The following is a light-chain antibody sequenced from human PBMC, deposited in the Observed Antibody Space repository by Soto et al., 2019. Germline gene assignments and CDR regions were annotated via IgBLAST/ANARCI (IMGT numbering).Light chain of an antibody. CDR2: AAS. CDR3: QQRNTWPPIT. J-gene: IGKJ5*01. Sequence: DIQMTQSPSTLSASVGDRFTITCRASQSVSGWLAWYQQKPGEAPKLLIYAASSLQSGVPSRFSGSASRTDFTLTISSLEPEDFALYYCQQRNTWPPITFGQGTRLEIK. CDR1: QSVSGW. V-gene: IGKV1-5*01.